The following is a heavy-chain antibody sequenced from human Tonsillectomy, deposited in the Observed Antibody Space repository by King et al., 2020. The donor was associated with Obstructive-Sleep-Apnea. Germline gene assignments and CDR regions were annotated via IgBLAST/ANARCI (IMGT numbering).Heavy chain of an antibody. J-gene: IGHJ4*02. CDR3: ASVAGYRFDY. CDR2: VYHGGST. Sequence: LQLQESGPGLVKPSETLSLTCTVSGVSFSGSSSYWAWIRQPPGKGLEWIATVYHGGSTYYRPSLRGRVTTSVDTSKNQVFLNLTSVTASDTAVYYCASVAGYRFDYWGQGSLVTVSS. V-gene: IGHV4-39*07. D-gene: IGHD2-15*01. CDR1: GVSFSGSSSY.